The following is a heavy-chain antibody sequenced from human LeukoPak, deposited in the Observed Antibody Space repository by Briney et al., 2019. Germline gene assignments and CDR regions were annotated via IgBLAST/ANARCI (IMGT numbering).Heavy chain of an antibody. CDR1: GYSISSGYD. V-gene: IGHV4-38-2*01. J-gene: IGHJ4*02. CDR3: ARRSITMIVVEGYFDY. Sequence: PSETLSLTCAVSGYSISSGYDWAWIRQPPGKGLEWLGKIYQSGSTYYTPYLKSRVTISVDPSKNQFSLKLSSVTAADTAVYYCARRSITMIVVEGYFDYWGQGTLVTVSS. D-gene: IGHD3-22*01. CDR2: IYQSGST.